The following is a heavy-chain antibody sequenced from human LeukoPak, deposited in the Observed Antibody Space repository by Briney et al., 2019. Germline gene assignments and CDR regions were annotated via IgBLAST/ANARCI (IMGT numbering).Heavy chain of an antibody. J-gene: IGHJ4*02. D-gene: IGHD3-22*01. CDR2: IYYSGST. V-gene: IGHV4-39*07. CDR1: GGSISSSSYY. Sequence: PSETLSLTCTVSGGSISSSSYYWGWIRQPPGKGLEWIGSIYYSGSTYYNPSLKSRVTISVDTSKNQFSLKLSSVTAADTAVYYCARGRGYYDSSGFDYWGQGTLVTVSS. CDR3: ARGRGYYDSSGFDY.